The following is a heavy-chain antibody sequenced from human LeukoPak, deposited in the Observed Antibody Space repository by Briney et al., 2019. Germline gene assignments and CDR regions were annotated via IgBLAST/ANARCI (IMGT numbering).Heavy chain of an antibody. D-gene: IGHD3-16*02. J-gene: IGHJ4*02. Sequence: GGSLRLSCAASGFPFSSYWMSWVRQAPGKGLEWVSAISGSGGSTYYADSVKGRFTISRDNSKNTLYLQMNSLRAEDTAVYYCAKDYDYVWGSYRRALDYWGQGTLVTVSS. V-gene: IGHV3-23*01. CDR1: GFPFSSYW. CDR2: ISGSGGST. CDR3: AKDYDYVWGSYRRALDY.